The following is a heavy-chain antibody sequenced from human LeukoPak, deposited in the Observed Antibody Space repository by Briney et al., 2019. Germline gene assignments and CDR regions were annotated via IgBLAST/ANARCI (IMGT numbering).Heavy chain of an antibody. Sequence: SETLSLTCSVSGGSISSSLHYWAWTRQPPGKGLEWLATISESGTTNYNPSLKSRVTISVDTSKNQFSLNLGSVTAADTAVYYCARYSGSYFDYWGQGALVTVSS. V-gene: IGHV4-39*01. J-gene: IGHJ4*02. CDR3: ARYSGSYFDY. CDR2: ISESGTT. CDR1: GGSISSSLHY. D-gene: IGHD6-19*01.